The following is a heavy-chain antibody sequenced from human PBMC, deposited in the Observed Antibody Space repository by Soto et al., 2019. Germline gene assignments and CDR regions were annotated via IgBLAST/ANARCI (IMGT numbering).Heavy chain of an antibody. J-gene: IGHJ4*02. Sequence: ASVKVSCKASGYTFTSYAMHWVRQAPGQRLEWMGWINAGNGNTIYAQKFQGRVTMTEDTSTDTAYMELSSLRSEDTAVYYCATSSQYYYDSSGYPQDYFDYWGQGTLVTVSS. D-gene: IGHD3-22*01. CDR1: GYTFTSYA. CDR3: ATSSQYYYDSSGYPQDYFDY. CDR2: INAGNGNT. V-gene: IGHV1-3*01.